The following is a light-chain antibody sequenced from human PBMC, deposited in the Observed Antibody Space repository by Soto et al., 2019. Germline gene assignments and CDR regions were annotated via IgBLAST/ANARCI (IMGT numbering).Light chain of an antibody. CDR3: QYCDYLPL. V-gene: IGKV1-33*01. Sequence: DTQMTQSPSSLSASVGDRVTITCQASHDITNYLNWYQHKPGKAPKLLIYGASNLETGVPSRFSGSGSGTDFTFTISSLQPEDIATYYCQYCDYLPLFGPGTTVDFK. CDR1: HDITNY. CDR2: GAS. J-gene: IGKJ3*01.